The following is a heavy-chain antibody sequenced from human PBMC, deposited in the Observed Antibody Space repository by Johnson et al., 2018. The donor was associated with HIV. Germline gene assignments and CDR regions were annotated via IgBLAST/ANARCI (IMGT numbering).Heavy chain of an antibody. D-gene: IGHD6-19*01. J-gene: IGHJ3*02. CDR2: ISDSGDNT. Sequence: VQLVESGGGLVQPGGSLRLSCAASGFTFTTSAMSWVRQAPGKGLEWVSAISDSGDNTYYADSVRGRFTISRDNSKNTVYLQMNSLRAEDSAVYYCAKLAIDYSGAWYGLTFDIWGQGTMVTVSS. CDR1: GFTFTTSA. CDR3: AKLAIDYSGAWYGLTFDI. V-gene: IGHV3-23*04.